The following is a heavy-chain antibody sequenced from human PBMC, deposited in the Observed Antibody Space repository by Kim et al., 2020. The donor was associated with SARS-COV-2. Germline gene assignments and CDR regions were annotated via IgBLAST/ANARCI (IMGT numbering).Heavy chain of an antibody. J-gene: IGHJ4*02. Sequence: GGSLRLSCAASGFTFSSYSMNWVRQAPGKGLEWVSYISSSSSTIYYADSVKGRFTISRDNAKNSLYLQMNSLRDEDTAVYYCAREVGYYYGSGSYFDYWGQGTLVTVSS. CDR1: GFTFSSYS. D-gene: IGHD3-10*01. CDR2: ISSSSSTI. V-gene: IGHV3-48*02. CDR3: AREVGYYYGSGSYFDY.